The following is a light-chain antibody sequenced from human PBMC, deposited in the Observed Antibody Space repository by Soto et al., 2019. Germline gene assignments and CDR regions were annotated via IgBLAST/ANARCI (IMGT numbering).Light chain of an antibody. Sequence: EIVLTQSPGTLSLSPGERATLSCRASQSVSSSYLAWYQQKPGQAPRLLIYGASSRATGIPDRFSGSGSGTDFILTISRLEPEDFAVYYCQHYDNTPPSVTFGPGTRLEIK. CDR3: QHYDNTPPSVT. V-gene: IGKV3-20*01. CDR2: GAS. J-gene: IGKJ5*01. CDR1: QSVSSSY.